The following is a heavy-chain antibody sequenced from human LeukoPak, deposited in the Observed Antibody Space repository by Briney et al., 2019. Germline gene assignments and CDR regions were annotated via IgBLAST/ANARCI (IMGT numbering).Heavy chain of an antibody. Sequence: PGGSLRLSCAASGFTFSSYSMNWVRQAPGKGLEWVSSISSSSSYIYYADSVKGRFTISRDNAKNSLYLQMNSLRAEDTAVYYCARVTYGSGTYGAFDYRGQGTLVTVSS. CDR1: GFTFSSYS. CDR2: ISSSSSYI. J-gene: IGHJ4*02. V-gene: IGHV3-21*04. CDR3: ARVTYGSGTYGAFDY. D-gene: IGHD3-10*01.